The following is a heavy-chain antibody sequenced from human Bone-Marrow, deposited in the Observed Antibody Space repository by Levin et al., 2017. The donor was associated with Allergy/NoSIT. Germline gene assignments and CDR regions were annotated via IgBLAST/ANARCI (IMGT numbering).Heavy chain of an antibody. CDR3: GKELRTTTN. Sequence: PGGSLRLSCAASGFTFSNYAISWVRQAPGKGLEWVSGISGSAVTTYYADSVKGRFSISRDNSKSTVYLQMNSLRAEDTAVYYCGKELRTTTNWGQGTLVTVSS. CDR1: GFTFSNYA. J-gene: IGHJ4*02. D-gene: IGHD1-1*01. CDR2: ISGSAVTT. V-gene: IGHV3-23*01.